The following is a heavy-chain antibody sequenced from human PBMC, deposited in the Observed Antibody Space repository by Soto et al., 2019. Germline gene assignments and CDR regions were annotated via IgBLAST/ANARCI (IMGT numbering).Heavy chain of an antibody. CDR3: ARDSDIYDFWSGYYGPYYGMDV. V-gene: IGHV3-21*01. J-gene: IGHJ6*02. Sequence: GGSLRLSCAASGFTFSSYSMNWVRQAPGKGLEWVSSISSSSSYIYYADSVKGRFTISRDNAKNSLYLQMNSLRAEDTAVCYCARDSDIYDFWSGYYGPYYGMDVWGQGTTVTVSS. D-gene: IGHD3-3*01. CDR2: ISSSSSYI. CDR1: GFTFSSYS.